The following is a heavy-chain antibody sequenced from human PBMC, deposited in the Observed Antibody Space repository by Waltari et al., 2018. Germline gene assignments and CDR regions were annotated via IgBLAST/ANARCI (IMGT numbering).Heavy chain of an antibody. CDR3: AKIGLRDFQH. J-gene: IGHJ1*01. Sequence: EVQLLESGGGLVQPGGSLRLSCAASGFTFSSYAMSWVRQAPGKGLEWVSSIRGSGVSTYYADSVKGRFTISRDNSKNTLYLQMNSLRAEDTAVYYCAKIGLRDFQHWGQGTLVTVSS. CDR1: GFTFSSYA. D-gene: IGHD2-15*01. CDR2: IRGSGVST. V-gene: IGHV3-23*01.